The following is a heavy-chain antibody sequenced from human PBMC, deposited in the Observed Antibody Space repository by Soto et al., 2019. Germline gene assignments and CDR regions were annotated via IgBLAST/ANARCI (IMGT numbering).Heavy chain of an antibody. J-gene: IGHJ3*02. CDR2: ISYDGSNK. Sequence: PGGSLRLSCAASGFTFSSYAMHWVRQAPGKGLEWVAVISYDGSNKYYADSVKGRFTISRDNPKNTLYLQMNSLRAEDTAVYYCAREAYSGYDFDAFDIWGQGTMVTVSS. CDR1: GFTFSSYA. CDR3: AREAYSGYDFDAFDI. V-gene: IGHV3-30-3*01. D-gene: IGHD5-12*01.